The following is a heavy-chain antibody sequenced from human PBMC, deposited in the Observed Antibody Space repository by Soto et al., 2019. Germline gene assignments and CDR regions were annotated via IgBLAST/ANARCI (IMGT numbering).Heavy chain of an antibody. Sequence: GASVKVSCKASGYTFSSYAMHWVRQAPGQRLEWMGWINAGNGNTKYSQKFQGRVTITRDTSASTAYMELSSLRSEDTAVYYCARGITLPTPLDYWGQGTLVTVSS. CDR2: INAGNGNT. D-gene: IGHD1-20*01. CDR1: GYTFSSYA. J-gene: IGHJ4*02. V-gene: IGHV1-3*01. CDR3: ARGITLPTPLDY.